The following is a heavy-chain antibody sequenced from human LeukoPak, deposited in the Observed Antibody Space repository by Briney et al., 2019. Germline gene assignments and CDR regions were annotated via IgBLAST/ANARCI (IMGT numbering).Heavy chain of an antibody. J-gene: IGHJ6*03. CDR3: ARVSFHPRLGDQGKGYYYYYYMDV. D-gene: IGHD3-16*01. V-gene: IGHV3-48*01. CDR1: GFTFSSYS. Sequence: GGSLRLSCAASGFTFSSYSMNWVRQAPGKGLEWVSYISSSSSTIYYADSVKGRFTISRDNAKNSLYLQMNSLRAEDTAVYYCARVSFHPRLGDQGKGYYYYYYMDVWGKGSTVTVSS. CDR2: ISSSSSTI.